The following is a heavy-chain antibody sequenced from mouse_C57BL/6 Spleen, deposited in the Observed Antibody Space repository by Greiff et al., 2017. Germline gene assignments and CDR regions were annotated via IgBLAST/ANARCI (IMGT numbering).Heavy chain of an antibody. D-gene: IGHD2-4*01. J-gene: IGHJ3*01. V-gene: IGHV5-9-1*02. CDR2: ISSGGDYI. Sequence: EVQGVESGEGLVKPGGSLKLSCAASGFTFSSYAMSWVRQTPEKRLEWVAYISSGGDYIYYADTVKGRFTISRDNARNTLYLQMSSLKSEDTAMYYCTRIYDYDSFAYWGQGTLVTVSA. CDR1: GFTFSSYA. CDR3: TRIYDYDSFAY.